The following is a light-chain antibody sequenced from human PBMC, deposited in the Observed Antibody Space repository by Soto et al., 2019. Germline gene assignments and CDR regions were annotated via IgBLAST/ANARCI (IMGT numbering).Light chain of an antibody. CDR2: DVS. J-gene: IGLJ3*02. V-gene: IGLV2-14*03. CDR3: SSYTATRTVG. CDR1: SSDVGGYNH. Sequence: QSALTQPASVSGSPGKSITIACTGTSSDVGGYNHVSWYQVHPGKAPRLVIYDVSIRPPAVSDRFYGSTSGNTASLTISGLHAEDEGDYYCSSYTATRTVGFGGGT.